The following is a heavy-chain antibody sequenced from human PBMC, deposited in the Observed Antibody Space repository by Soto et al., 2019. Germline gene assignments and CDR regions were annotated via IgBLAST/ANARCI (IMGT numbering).Heavy chain of an antibody. D-gene: IGHD6-13*01. J-gene: IGHJ4*02. V-gene: IGHV3-7*04. CDR1: GFSFSTFW. Sequence: LSLTCAASGFSFSTFWMTWVRQAPGKGLQWVANIKEDGSQKYYVDSVEGRFTISRDNAKNSLFLQMNSLRVEDTAVYFCARARRQTETAAAGVDNWGQGALVTVSS. CDR3: ARARRQTETAAAGVDN. CDR2: IKEDGSQK.